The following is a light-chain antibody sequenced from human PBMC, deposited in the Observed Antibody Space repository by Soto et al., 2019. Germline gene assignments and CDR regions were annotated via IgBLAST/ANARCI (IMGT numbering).Light chain of an antibody. V-gene: IGKV1D-12*01. CDR2: SGS. J-gene: IGKJ5*01. Sequence: DIQMTQSPSSVSASVGDRVTITCRASQGLSSWLAWYQQKPGKAPKLLIYSGSSLQSGVSSRFSGSGGGTDFTLTISILQPEDFATYYCQQANSFPITFGQGTRLEIK. CDR1: QGLSSW. CDR3: QQANSFPIT.